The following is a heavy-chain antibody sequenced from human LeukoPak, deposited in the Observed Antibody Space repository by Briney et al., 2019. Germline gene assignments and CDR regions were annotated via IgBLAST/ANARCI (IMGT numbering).Heavy chain of an antibody. V-gene: IGHV3-7*01. Sequence: GGSLRLSCAASGFTFNSYWMTWVRQAPGKGLEWVASINQDGSQKYYVDSVKGRFTISRDNAKNSLYLQMNSLRAEDTAVYYCARAMITFGGVIVPGAFDIWGQGTMVTVSS. CDR3: ARAMITFGGVIVPGAFDI. CDR2: INQDGSQK. D-gene: IGHD3-16*02. J-gene: IGHJ3*02. CDR1: GFTFNSYW.